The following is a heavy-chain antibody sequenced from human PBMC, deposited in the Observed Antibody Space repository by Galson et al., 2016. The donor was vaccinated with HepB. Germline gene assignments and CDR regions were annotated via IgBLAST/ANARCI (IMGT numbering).Heavy chain of an antibody. D-gene: IGHD3-16*02. J-gene: IGHJ6*02. CDR3: ARYRSMDV. Sequence: SLRLSCAASGVTFSNDYMSWVRQAPGKGLEWVANINQDGSEKNYVASVKGRFTISSDNAKNSLFLQMSSLRADDTAVYYCARYRSMDVWGQGTTVTVSS. CDR2: INQDGSEK. V-gene: IGHV3-7*01. CDR1: GVTFSNDY.